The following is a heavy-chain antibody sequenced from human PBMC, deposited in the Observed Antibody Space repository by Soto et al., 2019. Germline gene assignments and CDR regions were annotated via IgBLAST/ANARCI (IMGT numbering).Heavy chain of an antibody. Sequence: LRLSCAAPGFTFMIYALHCLLQAPVKVLEWVAVMSPNGNNQYYADSVKGRFTISRDTSKSTLYLQMTSLRPDDTAVYYCATGANFYYDTSRYWGQGTLVTVSS. CDR3: ATGANFYYDTSRY. J-gene: IGHJ4*02. V-gene: IGHV3-30-3*01. D-gene: IGHD3-22*01. CDR2: MSPNGNNQ. CDR1: GFTFMIYA.